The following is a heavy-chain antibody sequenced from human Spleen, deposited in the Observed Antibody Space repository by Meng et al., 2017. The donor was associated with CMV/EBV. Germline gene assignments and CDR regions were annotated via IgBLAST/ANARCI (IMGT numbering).Heavy chain of an antibody. J-gene: IGHJ6*02. Sequence: ASVKVSCKASGYTFTSYGISWVRQAPGRGLEWMGWISAYNGNTNYAQKLQGRVTMTTDTSTSTAYMELRSLRSDDTAVYYCARDRGTYGYVEYYYYYYSMDVWGQGTTVTVSS. CDR3: ARDRGTYGYVEYYYYYYSMDV. CDR2: ISAYNGNT. CDR1: GYTFTSYG. D-gene: IGHD5-18*01. V-gene: IGHV1-18*01.